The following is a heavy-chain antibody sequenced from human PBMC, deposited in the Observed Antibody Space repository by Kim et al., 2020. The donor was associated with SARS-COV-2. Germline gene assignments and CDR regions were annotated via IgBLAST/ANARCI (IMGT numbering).Heavy chain of an antibody. CDR3: AKLYYYDSSGYYPDAFDI. CDR2: ISWNSGSI. J-gene: IGHJ3*02. D-gene: IGHD3-22*01. V-gene: IGHV3-9*01. CDR1: GFTFDDYA. Sequence: GGSLRLSCAASGFTFDDYAMHWVRQAPGKGLEWVSGISWNSGSIGYADSVKGRFTISRDNAKNSLYLQMNSLRAEDTALYYCAKLYYYDSSGYYPDAFDIWGQGTMVTVSS.